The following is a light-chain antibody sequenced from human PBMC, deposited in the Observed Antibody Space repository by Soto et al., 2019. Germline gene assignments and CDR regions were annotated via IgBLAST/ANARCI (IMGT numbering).Light chain of an antibody. CDR2: EAS. J-gene: IGKJ5*01. CDR1: HDISTY. Sequence: DIQFSPSPSLLSASVGDRVTITCLASHDISTYLAWYQQKPGKAPKLMIYEASTLQSGVPSRFSGSGSGTEFTLTISGLLPEDFATYHCQQLNTLPFTFGQGTRLEIK. V-gene: IGKV1-9*01. CDR3: QQLNTLPFT.